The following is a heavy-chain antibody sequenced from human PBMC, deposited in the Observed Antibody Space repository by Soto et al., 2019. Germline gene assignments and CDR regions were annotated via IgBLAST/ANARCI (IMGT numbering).Heavy chain of an antibody. Sequence: GGSLRLCCAASGFTFSSYAMSWVRQAPGKGLEWVSAISGSGGSTYYADSVKGRFTISRDNSKNTLYPQMNSLRAEDTAVYYCAKDKPYCSFGSCSKRVVVGMDVWGQRTTVTGSS. J-gene: IGHJ6*02. CDR1: GFTFSSYA. D-gene: IGHD2-15*01. V-gene: IGHV3-23*01. CDR2: ISGSGGST. CDR3: AKDKPYCSFGSCSKRVVVGMDV.